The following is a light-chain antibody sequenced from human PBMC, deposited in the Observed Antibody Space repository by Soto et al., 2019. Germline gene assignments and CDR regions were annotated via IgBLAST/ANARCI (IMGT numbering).Light chain of an antibody. J-gene: IGKJ5*01. V-gene: IGKV1-9*01. CDR1: QATRSY. CDR3: LQLKSYTIT. CDR2: AAS. Sequence: DIQLTQSPSFLSASVGDRVTITCRASQATRSYLAWYQQKPGKAPKLLIYAASTLQSGVPSRFSGSGSGTEFTLTISSLQPEDFAIYYCLQLKSYTITFGQGTRLEIK.